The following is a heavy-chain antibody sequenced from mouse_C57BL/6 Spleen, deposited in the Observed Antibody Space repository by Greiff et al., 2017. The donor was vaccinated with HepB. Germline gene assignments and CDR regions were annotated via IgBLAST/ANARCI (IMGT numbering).Heavy chain of an antibody. J-gene: IGHJ1*03. CDR1: GYTFTSYW. D-gene: IGHD1-1*01. CDR3: ARRRDYYGSSYEWYFDV. CDR2: IDPSDSYT. V-gene: IGHV1-69*01. Sequence: VQLQQPGAELVMPGASVKLSCKASGYTFTSYWMHWVKQRPGQGLEWIGEIDPSDSYTNYNQKFKGKSTLTVDKSSSTAYMQLSSLTSEDSAVYYCARRRDYYGSSYEWYFDVWGTGTTVTVSS.